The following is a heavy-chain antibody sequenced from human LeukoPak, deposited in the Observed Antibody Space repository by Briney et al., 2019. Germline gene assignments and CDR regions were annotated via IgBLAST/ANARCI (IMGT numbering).Heavy chain of an antibody. D-gene: IGHD2-15*01. CDR2: ISSSGSTI. CDR1: GFTFSDYY. CDR3: ARARASGRSGFDY. J-gene: IGHJ4*02. Sequence: GSLRLSFAASGFTFSDYYMSWIRQAPGKGLEWVSYISSSGSTIYYADSVKGRFTISRDNAKNSLYLQMNSLRDEDTAVYYCARARASGRSGFDYWGQGTLVTVSS. V-gene: IGHV3-11*04.